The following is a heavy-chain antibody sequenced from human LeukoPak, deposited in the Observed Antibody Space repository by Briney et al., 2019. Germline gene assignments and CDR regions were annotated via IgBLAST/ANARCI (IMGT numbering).Heavy chain of an antibody. CDR2: ISSSGGST. D-gene: IGHD2-15*01. Sequence: GGSLRLSCAASGFTFSSYAMIWVRQAPGKGLEWVSGISSSGGSTYYAASVKGRFTISRDNSKKTLYLQMNSLTAEDTAVYYCAKDSCSGGSCYEDYWGQGTLVTVSP. J-gene: IGHJ4*02. CDR1: GFTFSSYA. V-gene: IGHV3-23*01. CDR3: AKDSCSGGSCYEDY.